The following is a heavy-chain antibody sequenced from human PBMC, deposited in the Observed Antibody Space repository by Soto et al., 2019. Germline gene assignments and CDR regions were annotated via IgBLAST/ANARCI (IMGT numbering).Heavy chain of an antibody. CDR2: IIPIFGTA. CDR1: GGTFSSYS. Sequence: QVQLVQSGAEVKKPGSSVKVSCKASGGTFSSYSINWVRQAPGQGLEWMGEIIPIFGTANYAQKFQGRVTITADEATSTAYMELSXXXXXXXXXYYCARDGGRHSGGIDX. CDR3: ARDGGRHSGGIDX. V-gene: IGHV1-69*01. D-gene: IGHD3-10*01. J-gene: IGHJ4*01.